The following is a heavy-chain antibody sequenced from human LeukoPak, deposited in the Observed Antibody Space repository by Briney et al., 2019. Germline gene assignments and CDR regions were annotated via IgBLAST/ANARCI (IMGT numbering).Heavy chain of an antibody. J-gene: IGHJ4*02. D-gene: IGHD1-26*01. CDR1: GFTVSSNY. CDR3: ARDFGDGSYYY. Sequence: GGSLRLSCAASGFTVSSNYMSWVRQAPGKGLEWVSVIYGGSSTYYADSVKGRFTISRDNSKNTLYLQMNSLRAEDTAVYYCARDFGDGSYYYWGQGTLVTVSS. CDR2: IYGGSST. V-gene: IGHV3-66*02.